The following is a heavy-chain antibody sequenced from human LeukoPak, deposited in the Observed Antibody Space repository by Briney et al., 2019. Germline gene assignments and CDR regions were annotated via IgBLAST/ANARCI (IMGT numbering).Heavy chain of an antibody. CDR1: GFTFSSYW. CDR3: ARDRYSSGWYYFDY. Sequence: GGSLRLSCAASGFTFSSYWMHWVRQAPGKGLVWVSRINTDGRSTTYADSVKGRFTISRDNAKNSLYLQMNSLRAEDTAVYYCARDRYSSGWYYFDYWGQGTLVTVSS. V-gene: IGHV3-74*01. J-gene: IGHJ4*02. D-gene: IGHD6-19*01. CDR2: INTDGRST.